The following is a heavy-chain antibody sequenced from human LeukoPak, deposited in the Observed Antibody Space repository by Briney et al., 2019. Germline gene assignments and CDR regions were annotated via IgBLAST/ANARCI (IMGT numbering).Heavy chain of an antibody. V-gene: IGHV1-2*06. D-gene: IGHD6-13*01. CDR1: RYTFTGYY. CDR2: INPNSGGT. CDR3: AREVLTGSSWTGRRGRYFDY. Sequence: EASVKVSCKASRYTFTGYYMHWVRQAPGQGLEWMGRINPNSGGTNYAQKFQGRVTMTRDTSISTAYMELSRLRSDDTAVYYCAREVLTGSSWTGRRGRYFDYWGQGTLVTVSS. J-gene: IGHJ4*02.